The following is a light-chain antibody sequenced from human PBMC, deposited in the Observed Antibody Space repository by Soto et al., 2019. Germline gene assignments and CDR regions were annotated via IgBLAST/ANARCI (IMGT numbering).Light chain of an antibody. CDR2: DVT. V-gene: IGLV2-14*03. CDR1: SSDVGGYDY. J-gene: IGLJ2*01. Sequence: QSALTQPASVSGSPGQSITIPCTGTSSDVGGYDYVSCYQHHPGKAPKLMIYDVTERPPGVSNRLAGSKSGNTASLTISDLQPEDEDDYYCSSYTSATTLVVFGGGTKVTVL. CDR3: SSYTSATTLVV.